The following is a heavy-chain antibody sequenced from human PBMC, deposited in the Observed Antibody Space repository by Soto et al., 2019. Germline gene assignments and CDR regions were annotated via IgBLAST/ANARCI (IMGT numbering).Heavy chain of an antibody. J-gene: IGHJ4*02. CDR2: INAGNGNT. D-gene: IGHD2-21*02. Sequence: QVQLVQSGAEEKKPGASVKVSCKASGYTFTSYAMHWVRQAPGQRLEWMGRINAGNGNTKYSQKFQGRGTITRDTSASTAYMELSSLRSEDTAVYYCARSIVGVTALDYWGQGTLVTGTS. V-gene: IGHV1-3*05. CDR1: GYTFTSYA. CDR3: ARSIVGVTALDY.